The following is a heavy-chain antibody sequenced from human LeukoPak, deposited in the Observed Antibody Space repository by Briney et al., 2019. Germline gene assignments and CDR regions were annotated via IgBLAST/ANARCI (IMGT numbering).Heavy chain of an antibody. CDR2: IYASGDT. CDR3: ARDAYYYDTSGYYILDY. Sequence: PSETLSLTCTVSGGSISNYYWTWVRQSAGKGLEWIGRIYASGDTYYSPSLQSRVTMSVDTFKNQFSLRLNSVTAADTAVYYCARDAYYYDTSGYYILDYWGQGTLVTVSS. V-gene: IGHV4-4*07. CDR1: GGSISNYY. J-gene: IGHJ4*02. D-gene: IGHD3-22*01.